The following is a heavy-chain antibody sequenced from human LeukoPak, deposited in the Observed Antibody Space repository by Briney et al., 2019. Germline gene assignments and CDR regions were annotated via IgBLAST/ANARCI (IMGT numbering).Heavy chain of an antibody. J-gene: IGHJ5*02. CDR3: ARDVDTAMASFDP. V-gene: IGHV3-21*01. D-gene: IGHD5-18*01. Sequence: GGSLRLSCAASGFTFSSYSMNWVRQAPGKGLEWVSSISSSSSYIYYADSVKGRFTISRDNAKNSLYLQMNSLRAEDTAVYYCARDVDTAMASFDPWGQGTLVTVSS. CDR1: GFTFSSYS. CDR2: ISSSSSYI.